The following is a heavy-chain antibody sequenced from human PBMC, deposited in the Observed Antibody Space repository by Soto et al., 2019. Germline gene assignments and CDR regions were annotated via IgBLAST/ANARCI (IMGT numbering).Heavy chain of an antibody. CDR2: INHSGST. V-gene: IGHV4-34*01. CDR3: AREHYDFWSGPINY. Sequence: KPSETLSLTCAVYGGSFSGYYWSWIRQPPGKGLEWIGEINHSGSTNYNPSLKSRVTISVDTSKNQFSLKLSSVTAADTAVYYCAREHYDFWSGPINYWGQGALVTVSS. CDR1: GGSFSGYY. D-gene: IGHD3-3*01. J-gene: IGHJ4*02.